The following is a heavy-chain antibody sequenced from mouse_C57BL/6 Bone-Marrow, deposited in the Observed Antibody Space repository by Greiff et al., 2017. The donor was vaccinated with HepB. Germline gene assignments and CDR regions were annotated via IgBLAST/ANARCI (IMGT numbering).Heavy chain of an antibody. V-gene: IGHV5-12*01. CDR1: GFTFSDYY. J-gene: IGHJ2*01. CDR2: ISNGGGST. Sequence: EVQLVESGGGLVQPGGSLKLSCAASGFTFSDYYMYWVRQTPEKRLEWVAYISNGGGSTYYPDTVKGRFTISRDNAKNTLYLQMSRLKSEDTAMYYCARQPGDYWGQGTTLTVSS. CDR3: ARQPGDY.